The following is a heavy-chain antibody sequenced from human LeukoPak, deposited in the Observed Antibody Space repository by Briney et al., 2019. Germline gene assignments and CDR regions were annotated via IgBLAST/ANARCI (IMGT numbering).Heavy chain of an antibody. CDR3: AEEAAAAGQGWFDP. V-gene: IGHV3-23*01. D-gene: IGHD6-13*01. Sequence: GGSLRLSCAASGFTFSAYAMSWVRQAPGKGLEWVSAITGSDGRTFYADSVKGRFTISRDNSKNTLYLQMNSLRAEETAIYYCAEEAAAAGQGWFDPWGQGTLVTVPS. J-gene: IGHJ5*02. CDR1: GFTFSAYA. CDR2: ITGSDGRT.